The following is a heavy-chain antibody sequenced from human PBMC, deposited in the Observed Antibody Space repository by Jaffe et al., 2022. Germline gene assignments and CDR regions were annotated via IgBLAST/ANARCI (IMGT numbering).Heavy chain of an antibody. CDR3: AKDFGYCSSTSCYSNYYYMDV. V-gene: IGHV3-30*02. Sequence: QVQLVESGGGVVQPGGSLRLSCAASGFTFSSYGMHWVRQAPGKGLEWVAFIRYDGSNKYYADSVKGRFTISRDNSKNTLYLQMNSLRAEDTAVYYCAKDFGYCSSTSCYSNYYYMDVWGKGTTVTVSS. J-gene: IGHJ6*03. CDR2: IRYDGSNK. D-gene: IGHD2-2*02. CDR1: GFTFSSYG.